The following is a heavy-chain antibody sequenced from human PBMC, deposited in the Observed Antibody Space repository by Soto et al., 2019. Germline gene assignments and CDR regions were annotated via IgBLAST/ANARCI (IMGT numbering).Heavy chain of an antibody. D-gene: IGHD1-26*01. CDR1: GYSMSSGYY. J-gene: IGHJ4*02. CDR3: VRAYSGKASDY. Sequence: PXETRSLPCAVAGYSMSSGYYWGWIRQPPGKGLEWIGRMYDSGSTDYNPSLKSRITISVDTSKNHFSLKLRSATAADTAVYYCVRAYSGKASDYWGQGT. V-gene: IGHV4-38-2*01. CDR2: MYDSGST.